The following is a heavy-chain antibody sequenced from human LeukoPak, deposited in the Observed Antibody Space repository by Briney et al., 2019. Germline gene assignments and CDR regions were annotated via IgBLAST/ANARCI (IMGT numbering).Heavy chain of an antibody. V-gene: IGHV4-30-4*01. CDR1: GGSISSGDYY. J-gene: IGHJ3*02. Sequence: PLETLSLTCTVSGGSISSGDYYWSWIRQPPGKGLEWIGYIYYSGSTYYNPSLKSRVTISVDTSKNQFSLKLSSVTAADTAVYYCARGGYDHPWVDAFDIWGQGAMVTVSS. CDR3: ARGGYDHPWVDAFDI. CDR2: IYYSGST. D-gene: IGHD5-12*01.